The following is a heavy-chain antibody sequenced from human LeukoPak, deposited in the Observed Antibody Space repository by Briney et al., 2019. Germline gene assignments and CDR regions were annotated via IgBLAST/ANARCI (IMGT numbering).Heavy chain of an antibody. CDR1: GDSVSRNDAA. V-gene: IGHV6-1*01. J-gene: IGHJ6*02. D-gene: IGHD2-21*01. CDR3: ARGHSYYFGMDV. Sequence: SQTLSLTFAISGDSVSRNDAAWNWLRHSPWRGLEWLGRTYYRSKWYKDYAESVKSPIIINPDTSKNQFSLQLNSVTPEDTAVYYCARGHSYYFGMDVWGQGTTVTVSS. CDR2: TYYRSKWYK.